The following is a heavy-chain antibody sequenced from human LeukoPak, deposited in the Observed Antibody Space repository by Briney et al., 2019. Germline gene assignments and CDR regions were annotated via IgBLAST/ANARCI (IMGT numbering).Heavy chain of an antibody. Sequence: GGSLRLSCAASGFTFSDYYMSWIRQAPGKGLEWVSYISSSGSTIYYADSVKGRFTISRDNAKNSLYLQMNSLRAEDTAVYYCASSDCSSTSCLYYYYGMDVWGQGTTVTVSS. V-gene: IGHV3-11*01. CDR3: ASSDCSSTSCLYYYYGMDV. J-gene: IGHJ6*02. CDR2: ISSSGSTI. D-gene: IGHD2-2*01. CDR1: GFTFSDYY.